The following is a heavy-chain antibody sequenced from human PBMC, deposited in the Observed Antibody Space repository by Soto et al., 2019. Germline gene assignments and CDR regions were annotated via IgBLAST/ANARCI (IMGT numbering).Heavy chain of an antibody. D-gene: IGHD6-19*01. CDR2: IYSGGST. V-gene: IGHV3-53*01. J-gene: IGHJ5*02. CDR1: GFTVSSNY. CDR3: ARGHSLRLGPWFDP. Sequence: LRLSCAASGFTVSSNYMSWVRQAPGKGLEWVSVIYSGGSTYYADSVKGRFTISRDNSKNTLYLQMNSLRAEDTAVYYCARGHSLRLGPWFDPWGQGTLVTVSS.